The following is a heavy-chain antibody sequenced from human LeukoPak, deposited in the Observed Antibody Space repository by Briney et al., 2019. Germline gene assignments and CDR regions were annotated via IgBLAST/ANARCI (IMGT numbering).Heavy chain of an antibody. CDR3: ARHGGWRFGESHYYYGMDV. CDR2: IYPRDSDI. Sequence: GESLKLSWKASWCIFTVFWIAWVRQLPGTSLEWMGTIYPRDSDIRYSPSFPHQVTISTDKSITTAYLPWDSLWASDTDMHFFARHGGWRFGESHYYYGMDVWGQGTTVTVSS. D-gene: IGHD3-10*01. V-gene: IGHV5-51*01. J-gene: IGHJ6*02. CDR1: WCIFTVFW.